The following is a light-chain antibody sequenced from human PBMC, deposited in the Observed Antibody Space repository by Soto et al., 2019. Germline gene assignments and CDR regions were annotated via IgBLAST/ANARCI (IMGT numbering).Light chain of an antibody. Sequence: QSVMTQSPSASGTPGQNVXMSCSGTISNIGSNTVNWFQHLPSTAPKLLIYSSDERPSGVPDRFSGTKSGTSATLAISGLQSEDEADYFCAAWDDILNGWVFGGGTKLTVL. V-gene: IGLV1-44*01. CDR3: AAWDDILNGWV. J-gene: IGLJ3*02. CDR2: SSD. CDR1: ISNIGSNT.